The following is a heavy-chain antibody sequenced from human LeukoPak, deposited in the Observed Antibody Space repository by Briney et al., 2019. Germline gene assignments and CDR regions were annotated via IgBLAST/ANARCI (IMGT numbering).Heavy chain of an antibody. CDR1: GFTFSSYG. J-gene: IGHJ6*04. CDR2: ISGSGGTT. CDR3: AKAPADYCSSTSSSDV. V-gene: IGHV3-23*01. D-gene: IGHD2-2*01. Sequence: PGGSLRLSCAASGFTFSSYGMSWVRQTPAMGLEWVSAISGSGGTTYYADSLKGRFTISRDNSKNTLYLQMNSLRAEDTAVYYCAKAPADYCSSTSSSDVWGKGTTVTVSS.